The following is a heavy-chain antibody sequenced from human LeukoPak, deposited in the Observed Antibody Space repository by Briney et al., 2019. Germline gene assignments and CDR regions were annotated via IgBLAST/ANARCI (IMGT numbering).Heavy chain of an antibody. D-gene: IGHD3-22*01. CDR2: IYPGDSDT. J-gene: IGHJ4*02. CDR3: ARLALEAYDNSGFYYLDY. CDR1: GYSFTNFW. Sequence: GESLKISCKDSGYSFTNFWIGWGRQMPGKGLEWIGTIYPGDSDTRYRPSFQGQVTISADKSISTAYLQWSSLKASDTAIYCARLALEAYDNSGFYYLDYWAQGTLVTVSS. V-gene: IGHV5-51*01.